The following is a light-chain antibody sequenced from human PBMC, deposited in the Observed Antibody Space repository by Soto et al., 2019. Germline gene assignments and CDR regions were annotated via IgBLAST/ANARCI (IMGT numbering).Light chain of an antibody. J-gene: IGLJ1*01. CDR3: TSYVSSSIYV. CDR2: EVS. Sequence: QSALTQPASVSVSPGQSITISCTGSSSSIGGYNFVSWYQQHPGKTPKLIIFEVSHRPSGVSPRFSGSKSGNTASLTISGLQAEDEADYYCTSYVSSSIYVFGTGTKVTVL. CDR1: SSSIGGYNF. V-gene: IGLV2-14*01.